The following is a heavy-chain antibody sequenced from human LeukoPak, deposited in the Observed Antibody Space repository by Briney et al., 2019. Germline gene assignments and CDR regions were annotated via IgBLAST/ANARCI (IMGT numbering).Heavy chain of an antibody. CDR3: ATIYGDFSDFDS. J-gene: IGHJ4*02. D-gene: IGHD4-17*01. V-gene: IGHV4-34*01. Sequence: SETLSLTCAVHGGSFSDSYWNWIRQPQGKWLEWIGEVTHDGRINYNPSLRGRVTISVDTSMNQFSLRLTSVTAADTAVYYCATIYGDFSDFDSWAQGILVTVSS. CDR1: GGSFSDSY. CDR2: VTHDGRI.